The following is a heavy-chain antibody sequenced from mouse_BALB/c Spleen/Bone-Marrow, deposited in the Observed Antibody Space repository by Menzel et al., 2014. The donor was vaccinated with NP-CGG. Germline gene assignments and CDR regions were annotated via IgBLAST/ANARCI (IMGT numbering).Heavy chain of an antibody. V-gene: IGHV4-1*02. CDR1: GLDFSRYW. CDR3: ARQGYYGYSDY. D-gene: IGHD1-2*01. Sequence: EVKVVESGGGLVQPGGSLKLSCAASGLDFSRYWMSWVRQAPGKGLEWIGEINPDSSTINYTPSLKDKFIISRDNAKNTLYLQMRKVRSEDTALYYCARQGYYGYSDYWGQGTTLTVSS. J-gene: IGHJ2*01. CDR2: INPDSSTI.